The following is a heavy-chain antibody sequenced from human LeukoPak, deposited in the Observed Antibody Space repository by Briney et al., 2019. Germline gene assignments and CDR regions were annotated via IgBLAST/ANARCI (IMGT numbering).Heavy chain of an antibody. D-gene: IGHD4-17*01. J-gene: IGHJ4*02. CDR1: GFTFSNYA. Sequence: PGRSLRLSCAASGFTFSNYAMHWVRRAPGKGLEWVAIISYDGTDKYYTDSVKGRFTISRDNSKNMLHLQLNSLRGEDTAVYYCARDYGDYSFDYWGQGTLVTVSS. V-gene: IGHV3-30-3*01. CDR3: ARDYGDYSFDY. CDR2: ISYDGTDK.